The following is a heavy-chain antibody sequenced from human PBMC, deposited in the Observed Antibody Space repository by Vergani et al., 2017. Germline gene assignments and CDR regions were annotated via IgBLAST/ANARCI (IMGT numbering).Heavy chain of an antibody. D-gene: IGHD2-15*01. CDR1: GFTFDDYA. Sequence: EVQLVESGGGLVQPGRSLRLSCAASGFTFDDYAMHWVRQAPGKGLEWVSGISWNSGSIGFADSVKGRFTISRDNAKNVLYLQMNSLRAEDTALYYCAKGGREYCSGGSCSVIDCWGQGTLVTVSS. CDR2: ISWNSGSI. CDR3: AKGGREYCSGGSCSVIDC. V-gene: IGHV3-9*01. J-gene: IGHJ4*02.